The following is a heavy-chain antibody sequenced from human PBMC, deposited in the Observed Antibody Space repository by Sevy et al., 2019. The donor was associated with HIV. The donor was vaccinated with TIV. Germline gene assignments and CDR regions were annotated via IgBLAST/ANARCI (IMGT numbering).Heavy chain of an antibody. V-gene: IGHV3-15*01. CDR2: IKSKTDGGTT. CDR1: GFTFSNAW. J-gene: IGHJ6*03. CDR3: TTPPGYCSSTSCPDYYYYYYMDV. D-gene: IGHD2-2*01. Sequence: GGSLRLSCAASGFTFSNAWMSWVRQAPGKGLEWVGRIKSKTDGGTTDYAAPVKGRFTITRDDTKNTLYLQMNSLKTKDTAVYYCTTPPGYCSSTSCPDYYYYYYMDVWGKGTTVTVSS.